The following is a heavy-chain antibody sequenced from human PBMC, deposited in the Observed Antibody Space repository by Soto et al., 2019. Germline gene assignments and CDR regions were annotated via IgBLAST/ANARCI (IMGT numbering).Heavy chain of an antibody. J-gene: IGHJ6*02. Sequence: GASVKVSCKASGYTFTSYAMHWVRQAPGQRLEWMGLINAGNGNTKYSQKFQGRVTITRDTSASTAYMELSSLRSEDTAVYYCARVKRGYYDILTGPGSYYYGMDVWGQGTTVTVSS. CDR1: GYTFTSYA. V-gene: IGHV1-3*01. CDR2: INAGNGNT. D-gene: IGHD3-9*01. CDR3: ARVKRGYYDILTGPGSYYYGMDV.